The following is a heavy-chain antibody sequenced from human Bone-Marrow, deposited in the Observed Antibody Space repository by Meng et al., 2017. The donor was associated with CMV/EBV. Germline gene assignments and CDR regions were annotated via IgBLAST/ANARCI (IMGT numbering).Heavy chain of an antibody. Sequence: ASVKVSCKASGYTFTGYYMHWVRQAPGQGLEWMGWINPNSGGTNYAQKFQGRVTMTRDTSISTAYMELSRLRSDDTAVYYCARDSSRYGELDYWGQGTLVTVSS. D-gene: IGHD6-13*01. CDR1: GYTFTGYY. J-gene: IGHJ4*02. CDR2: INPNSGGT. CDR3: ARDSSRYGELDY. V-gene: IGHV1-2*02.